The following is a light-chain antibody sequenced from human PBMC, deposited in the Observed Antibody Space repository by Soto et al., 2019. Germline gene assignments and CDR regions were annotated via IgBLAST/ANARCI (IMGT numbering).Light chain of an antibody. Sequence: QSVLTQQPSVSGAPGQRVTISCTGSSSNIGAGYDVHWFQQPPGTAPKLLIYGNSNRPSGGPDRFFGSNSVTSASLAITGLQADDEADYYCQSYAISLSGVVFVGRTKLTVL. J-gene: IGLJ2*01. CDR3: QSYAISLSGVV. V-gene: IGLV1-40*01. CDR1: SSNIGAGYD. CDR2: GNS.